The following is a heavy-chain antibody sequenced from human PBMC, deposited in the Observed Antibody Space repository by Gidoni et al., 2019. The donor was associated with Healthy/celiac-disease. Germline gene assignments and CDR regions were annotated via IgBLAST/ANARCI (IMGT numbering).Heavy chain of an antibody. J-gene: IGHJ4*02. CDR1: GGSFSGYY. V-gene: IGHV4-34*01. CDR3: ARWRYPKDY. D-gene: IGHD1-1*01. Sequence: VQLQQWVAGLLKPSETLSLTCAVYGGSFSGYYWSWIRQPPGKGLEWIGEINHSGSTNYNPSLKSRVTIAVDTSKNQVSLKLSSVTAADTALYYCARWRYPKDYWGQGTLVTVSS. CDR2: INHSGST.